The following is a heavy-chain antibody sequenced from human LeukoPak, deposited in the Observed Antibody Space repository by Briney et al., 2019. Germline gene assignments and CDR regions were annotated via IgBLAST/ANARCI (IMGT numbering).Heavy chain of an antibody. J-gene: IGHJ3*02. Sequence: GGSLRLSCAASGFTFTTYTMNWVRQAPGEGLEWISSISSSSDYIYYADSVRGRFTVSRDNSKNSLFLQMNSLRAEDTAVYYCAREVPAAMSGFDIWGQGTMVTVSS. V-gene: IGHV3-21*01. D-gene: IGHD2-2*01. CDR1: GFTFTTYT. CDR3: AREVPAAMSGFDI. CDR2: ISSSSDYI.